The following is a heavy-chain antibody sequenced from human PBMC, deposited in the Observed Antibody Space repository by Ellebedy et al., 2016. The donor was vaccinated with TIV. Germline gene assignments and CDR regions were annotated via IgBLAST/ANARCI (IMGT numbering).Heavy chain of an antibody. CDR3: ARTDCDLDAFDV. D-gene: IGHD2-21*01. J-gene: IGHJ3*01. Sequence: SGPTLVKPTQTLTLTCTFSGFSLSTSGMCVSWIRQPPGKALERLARIDWDDDKYYNKSLKTRLTISKDTSKNQVVLTMTNMDPVDTATYYCARTDCDLDAFDVWGQGTMVTVSS. CDR1: GFSLSTSGMC. CDR2: IDWDDDK. V-gene: IGHV2-70*11.